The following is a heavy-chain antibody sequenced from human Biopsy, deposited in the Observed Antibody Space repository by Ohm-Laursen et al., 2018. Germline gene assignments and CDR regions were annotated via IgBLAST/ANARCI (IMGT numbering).Heavy chain of an antibody. CDR3: ARGPHSGSHSCFDY. V-gene: IGHV1-69*13. Sequence: ASVKVSCKASGGTFINYAISWVRQAPGQGLEWMVGIIPMFGTANYAQMFQGRVTISADESTSTSYMELSSLTTEDTAIYYCARGPHSGSHSCFDYWGRGTLVTVSS. CDR2: IIPMFGTA. J-gene: IGHJ4*02. D-gene: IGHD1-26*01. CDR1: GGTFINYA.